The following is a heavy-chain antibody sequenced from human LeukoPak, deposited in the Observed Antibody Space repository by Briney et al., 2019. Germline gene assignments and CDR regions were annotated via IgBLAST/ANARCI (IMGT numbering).Heavy chain of an antibody. CDR3: AIAKNRRVRPQYYFDY. D-gene: IGHD3-10*01. Sequence: ASVKVSCKASGYTFTSYDINWVRQATGQGLEWMGWMNPNSGNTGYAQKFQGRVTMTRNTSISTAYMELSSLRSEDTAVYYCAIAKNRRVRPQYYFDYWGQGTLVTVSS. CDR1: GYTFTSYD. CDR2: MNPNSGNT. J-gene: IGHJ4*02. V-gene: IGHV1-8*01.